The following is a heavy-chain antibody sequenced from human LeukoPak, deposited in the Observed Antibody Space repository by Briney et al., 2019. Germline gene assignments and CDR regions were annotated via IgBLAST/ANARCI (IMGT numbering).Heavy chain of an antibody. CDR3: ARAGYCSGGSCPTRRYFDY. J-gene: IGHJ4*02. CDR1: GFTFSSYA. V-gene: IGHV3-23*01. Sequence: PGGSLRLSSAASGFTFSSYAMSWVRQAPGKGLEWVSGISGSGGSTYYADSVKGRFTISRDNSKNTLYLQMNSLRAEDTAVYYCARAGYCSGGSCPTRRYFDYWGQGTLVTVSS. CDR2: ISGSGGST. D-gene: IGHD2-15*01.